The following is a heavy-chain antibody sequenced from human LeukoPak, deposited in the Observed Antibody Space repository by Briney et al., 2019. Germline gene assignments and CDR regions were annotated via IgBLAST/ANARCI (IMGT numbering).Heavy chain of an antibody. CDR1: GFSVSGNY. J-gene: IGHJ4*02. V-gene: IGHV3-53*01. CDR3: ARAAGGTWELLY. D-gene: IGHD1-26*01. Sequence: GGSLRLSCAVSGFSVSGNYMTWVRQAPGKGLEWVSIIYPGETTHYAESVKGRFTVSRDNSKNTLYLQMNSLRAEDTAVYYCARAAGGTWELLYWGQGTLVTVSS. CDR2: IYPGETT.